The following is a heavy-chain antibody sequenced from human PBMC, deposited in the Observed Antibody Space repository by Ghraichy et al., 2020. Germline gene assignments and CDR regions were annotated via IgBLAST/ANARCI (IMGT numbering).Heavy chain of an antibody. V-gene: IGHV3-23*01. CDR1: GFIFSYSA. Sequence: GGSLRLSCAASGFIFSYSAMSWVRQAPGKGLEWVSAISGSGRSTYYADSVKGRFTISRDNSKNTLYLQMNGLRAEDTAVYYCAKGPYVQPDYFDYWGQGTLVTVSS. D-gene: IGHD1-14*01. CDR2: ISGSGRST. J-gene: IGHJ4*02. CDR3: AKGPYVQPDYFDY.